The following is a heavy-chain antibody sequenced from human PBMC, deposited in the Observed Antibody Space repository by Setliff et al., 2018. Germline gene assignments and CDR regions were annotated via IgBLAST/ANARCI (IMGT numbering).Heavy chain of an antibody. CDR2: IGAYTGNT. J-gene: IGHJ4*02. Sequence: GASVKVSCKASGYTLINYGISWMRQAPGQGLEWMGWIGAYTGNTNYAQKFQGRVTMTTDTSTSTAYMELRSLRSDDTAVYYCSRLVRYCTTTTCQSVPGAEVWGQGTLVTVSS. V-gene: IGHV1-18*01. D-gene: IGHD2-8*01. CDR3: SRLVRYCTTTTCQSVPGAEV. CDR1: GYTLINYG.